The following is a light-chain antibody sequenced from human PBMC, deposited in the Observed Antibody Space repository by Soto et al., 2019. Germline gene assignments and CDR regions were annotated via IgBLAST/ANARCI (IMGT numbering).Light chain of an antibody. J-gene: IGKJ5*01. CDR1: QVISTS. Sequence: DIQLTQSPSFLSPSIGESVTITCRASQVISTSLAWYQVKPGKAPKLLIYAASTLESGVPSRFSATVSGTEFSLTITSLQHEDFATYYCQQLFDSTITFGQGTRLEIK. V-gene: IGKV1-9*01. CDR2: AAS. CDR3: QQLFDSTIT.